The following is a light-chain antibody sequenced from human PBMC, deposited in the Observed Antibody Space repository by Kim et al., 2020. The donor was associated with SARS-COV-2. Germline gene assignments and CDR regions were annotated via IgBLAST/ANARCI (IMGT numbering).Light chain of an antibody. V-gene: IGLV3-19*01. CDR2: GKN. J-gene: IGLJ2*01. CDR1: SLRSYY. CDR3: NSRDSSGNHVV. Sequence: SSELTQDPAVSVALGQTVRITCQGDSLRSYYASWYQQKPGQAPVLVIYGKNNPPSGIPDRFSGSSTGNTASLTITGAQAEDDADYYCNSRDSSGNHVVFGGGTKLTVL.